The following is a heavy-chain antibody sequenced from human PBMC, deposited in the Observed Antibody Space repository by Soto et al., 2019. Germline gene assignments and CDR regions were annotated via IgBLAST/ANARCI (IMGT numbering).Heavy chain of an antibody. V-gene: IGHV3-23*01. CDR3: AKLNLFVSAAAGRGPFVD. J-gene: IGHJ4*02. D-gene: IGHD6-13*01. CDR2: VSGSGGNT. CDR1: GFTFSNYA. Sequence: VQLLESGGGLVQPGGSLRLSCAASGFTFSNYAMSWVRQAPGKGLEWVSAVSGSGGNTYYADSVQGRFTISRDNSKNMLDLQMSSLRAEDTAVYYCAKLNLFVSAAAGRGPFVDWGQGTLVTVSS.